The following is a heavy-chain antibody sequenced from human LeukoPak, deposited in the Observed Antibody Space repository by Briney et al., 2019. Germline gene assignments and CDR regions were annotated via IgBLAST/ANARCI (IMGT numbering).Heavy chain of an antibody. CDR3: ARNIRFGGNYYFDY. Sequence: ASVKVSCKASGYTFTSYGISWVRQAPGQGLEWMGWISAYNGNTNYAQKFQGRVTMTEDTSTDTAYMELSSLRSEDTAVYYCARNIRFGGNYYFDYWGQGTLVTVSS. D-gene: IGHD3-16*01. CDR2: ISAYNGNT. CDR1: GYTFTSYG. J-gene: IGHJ4*02. V-gene: IGHV1-18*01.